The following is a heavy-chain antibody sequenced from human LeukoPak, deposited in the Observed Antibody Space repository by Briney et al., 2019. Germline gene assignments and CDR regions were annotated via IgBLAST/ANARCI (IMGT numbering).Heavy chain of an antibody. CDR2: MNPNSGNT. V-gene: IGHV1-8*01. CDR1: GYTFTSYD. Sequence: ASVKVSCKASGYTFTSYDINWVRQATGQGLERMGWMNPNSGNTGYAQKFQGRVTMTRNTSISTAYMELSSLRSEDTAVYYCARADYDFWSGYYDWFDPWGQGTLVTVSS. CDR3: ARADYDFWSGYYDWFDP. J-gene: IGHJ5*02. D-gene: IGHD3-3*01.